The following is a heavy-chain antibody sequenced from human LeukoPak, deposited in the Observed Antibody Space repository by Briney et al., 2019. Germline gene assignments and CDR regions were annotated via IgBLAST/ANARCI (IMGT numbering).Heavy chain of an antibody. CDR3: ARDRIHAFDY. V-gene: IGHV3-30-3*01. CDR1: GFTFSSYA. CDR2: ISYDGSNK. Sequence: PGRSLRLSCAASGFTFSSYAMHWVRQAPGKGLEWVAVISYDGSNKYYADSVKGRFTISRDNSKNTLHLQMNSLRAEDTAVYYCARDRIHAFDYWGQGTLVTVSS. J-gene: IGHJ4*02. D-gene: IGHD2/OR15-2a*01.